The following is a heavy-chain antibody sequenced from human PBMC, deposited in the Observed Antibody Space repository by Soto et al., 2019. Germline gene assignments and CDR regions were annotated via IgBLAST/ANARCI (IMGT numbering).Heavy chain of an antibody. CDR1: GFSLSTSGVG. J-gene: IGHJ6*02. CDR2: IHRDDDK. Sequence: QITLKESGPTLVKPTQTLTLTCTFSGFSLSTSGVGVGWIRRPQGKALEWLALIHRDDDKRYSQSLKRRLTITKDNSKNHVVLTMTNMDPVDTATYSCAHTLAPWGGMDVWGQGTTVTVSS. CDR3: AHTLAPWGGMDV. V-gene: IGHV2-5*02. D-gene: IGHD7-27*01.